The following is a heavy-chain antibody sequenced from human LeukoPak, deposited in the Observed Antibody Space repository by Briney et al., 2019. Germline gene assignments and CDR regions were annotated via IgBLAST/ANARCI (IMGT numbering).Heavy chain of an antibody. J-gene: IGHJ3*02. CDR1: GGTFSSYA. CDR2: TIPIFGTA. Sequence: SVKVSCKASGGTFSSYAISWVRQAPGQGLEWMGGTIPIFGTANYAQKFQGRVTITADKSTSTAYMELSSLRSEDTAVYYCARESIAAAGSDAFDIWGQGTMVTVSS. V-gene: IGHV1-69*06. D-gene: IGHD6-13*01. CDR3: ARESIAAAGSDAFDI.